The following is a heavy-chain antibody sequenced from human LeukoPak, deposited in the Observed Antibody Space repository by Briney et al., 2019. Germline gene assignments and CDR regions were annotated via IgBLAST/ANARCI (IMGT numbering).Heavy chain of an antibody. Sequence: SETLSLTCTVSGGSISSYYWSWVRQPAGKGLEWIGRIYTSGSTNYNPSLKSRVTMSVDTSKNQFSLKLSSVTAADTAVYYCARPEVGPASARRLGRQFESFHHWGLGTLVTVSS. CDR1: GGSISSYY. CDR3: ARPEVGPASARRLGRQFESFHH. J-gene: IGHJ1*01. V-gene: IGHV4-4*07. D-gene: IGHD3-9*01. CDR2: IYTSGST.